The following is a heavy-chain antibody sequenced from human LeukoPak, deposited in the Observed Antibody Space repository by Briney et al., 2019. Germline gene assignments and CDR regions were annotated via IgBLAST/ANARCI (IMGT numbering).Heavy chain of an antibody. D-gene: IGHD6-13*01. CDR2: ISYDGNNK. CDR1: GFTFNAFG. Sequence: GGSLRLSCAASGFTFNAFGMNWVRQAPGKGLEWVAVISYDGNNKYYADSVRGRFTVSRDNSKNTLYLQMNSLRPEDTAVYYCARGSYSSSWYCDYWGQGTLVTVSS. CDR3: ARGSYSSSWYCDY. V-gene: IGHV3-30*03. J-gene: IGHJ4*02.